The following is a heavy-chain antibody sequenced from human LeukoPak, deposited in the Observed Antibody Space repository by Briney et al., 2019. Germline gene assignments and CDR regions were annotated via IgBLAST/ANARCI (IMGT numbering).Heavy chain of an antibody. CDR3: ARLIYDYVWGSYRLYYFDY. CDR1: GGSISSPNW. V-gene: IGHV4-4*02. CDR2: IFHSGST. D-gene: IGHD3-16*02. Sequence: SETLSLTCAVSGGSISSPNWWLWVRQPPGKGLEWIGEIFHSGSTNYEPSLKSRVIMSVDKSKNQFSLRLTSVTAADTAVYYCARLIYDYVWGSYRLYYFDYWGQGTLVTVSS. J-gene: IGHJ4*02.